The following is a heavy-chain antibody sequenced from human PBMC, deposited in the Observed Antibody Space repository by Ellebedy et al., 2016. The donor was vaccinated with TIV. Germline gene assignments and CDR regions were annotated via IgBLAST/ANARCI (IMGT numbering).Heavy chain of an antibody. CDR3: ARRASYGDYAVQVNPWFDP. V-gene: IGHV3-7*01. CDR1: GFNFRSYW. CDR2: IRQEGDEI. J-gene: IGHJ5*02. D-gene: IGHD4-17*01. Sequence: GESLKISCAASGFNFRSYWMTWVRQAPGKGLEWVAKIRQEGDEIYYVESVKGRFTISRDNATNSLFLQMTSLRVEDTAVYYCARRASYGDYAVQVNPWFDPWGQGTLVTVSS.